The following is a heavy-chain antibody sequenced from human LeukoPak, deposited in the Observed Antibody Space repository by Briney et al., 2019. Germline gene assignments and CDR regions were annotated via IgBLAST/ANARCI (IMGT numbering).Heavy chain of an antibody. V-gene: IGHV4-39*07. CDR2: IYYSGST. J-gene: IGHJ4*02. CDR3: ARDRDSSGYLVGSFDY. CDR1: GGSISSTNNC. Sequence: PSETLSLTCTVSGGSISSTNNCWGWIRQPPGKGLEWIGSIYYSGSTYYNPSLKSRVTISVDTSKNQFSLKLSSVTAADTAVYYCARDRDSSGYLVGSFDYWGQGTLVTVSS. D-gene: IGHD3-22*01.